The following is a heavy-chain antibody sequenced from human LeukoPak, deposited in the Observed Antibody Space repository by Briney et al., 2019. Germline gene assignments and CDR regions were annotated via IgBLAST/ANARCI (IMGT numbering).Heavy chain of an antibody. CDR2: ISAYNGNT. D-gene: IGHD3-22*01. J-gene: IGHJ5*02. CDR1: GYTFTSYG. CDR3: ARGLYYYDSSGPLGWFDP. V-gene: IGHV1-18*01. Sequence: GASVKVSCKASGYTFTSYGISWVRQAPGQGLEWMGWISAYNGNTNYAQKLQGRVTMTTDTSTSTAYMELRSLRSDDTAVYYCARGLYYYDSSGPLGWFDPWGQGNLVTVSS.